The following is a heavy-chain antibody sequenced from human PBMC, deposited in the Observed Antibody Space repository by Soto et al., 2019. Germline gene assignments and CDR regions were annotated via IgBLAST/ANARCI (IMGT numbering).Heavy chain of an antibody. J-gene: IGHJ5*02. D-gene: IGHD6-6*01. Sequence: GGSLRLSCAASGFSFSNFEMNWVRQAPGKGLEWISHITSGDATTYYADSVKGRFTISRDDAKNSLYLQMNDLRGDDTAVYYCARSLFGSSSGGWFDPWGQGTLVTVSS. CDR2: ITSGDATT. V-gene: IGHV3-48*03. CDR3: ARSLFGSSSGGWFDP. CDR1: GFSFSNFE.